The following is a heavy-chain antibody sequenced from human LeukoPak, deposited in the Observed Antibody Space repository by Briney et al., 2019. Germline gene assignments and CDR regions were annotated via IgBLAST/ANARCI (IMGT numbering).Heavy chain of an antibody. J-gene: IGHJ3*02. Sequence: HGESLKISCKGSGYSFTSYWIGWVRQMHGKSLEWMGIIYPGDSDTRYSPSFQGQVTISADKSISTAYLQWSSLKASDTAMYYCARWDWASNPSNLDIWGQGTMVTVSS. D-gene: IGHD3/OR15-3a*01. CDR2: IYPGDSDT. V-gene: IGHV5-51*01. CDR1: GYSFTSYW. CDR3: ARWDWASNPSNLDI.